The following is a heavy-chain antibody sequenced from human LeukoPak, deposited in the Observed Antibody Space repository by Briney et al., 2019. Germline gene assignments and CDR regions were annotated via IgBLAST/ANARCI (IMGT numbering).Heavy chain of an antibody. J-gene: IGHJ5*02. CDR2: IIPILGIA. CDR3: ARESITIFGVPRVRGWFDP. V-gene: IGHV1-69*04. D-gene: IGHD3-3*01. CDR1: GGTFSSYA. Sequence: ASVKVSCKASGGTFSSYAISWGRQAPGQGLEWMGMIIPILGIANYAQKFQGRVTITADKSTSTAYMELRSLRSEDTAVYYCARESITIFGVPRVRGWFDPWGQGTLVTVSS.